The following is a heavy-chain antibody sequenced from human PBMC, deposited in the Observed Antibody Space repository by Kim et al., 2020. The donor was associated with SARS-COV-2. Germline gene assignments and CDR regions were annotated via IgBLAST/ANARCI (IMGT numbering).Heavy chain of an antibody. V-gene: IGHV3-23*01. Sequence: GGSLRLSCAASGFTFNNYAMNWVRRVPGKGLEWVSSCINSGYSTYYADSVKGRFTISRDNSKNMLYLQMNSLRAEDTAVYYCAKSFRGFSYGKIDYWGQG. CDR2: CINSGYST. D-gene: IGHD5-18*01. J-gene: IGHJ4*02. CDR3: AKSFRGFSYGKIDY. CDR1: GFTFNNYA.